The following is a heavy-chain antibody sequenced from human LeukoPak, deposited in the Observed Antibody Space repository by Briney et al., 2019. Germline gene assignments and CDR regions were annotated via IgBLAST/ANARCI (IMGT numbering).Heavy chain of an antibody. J-gene: IGHJ4*02. V-gene: IGHV3-33*01. D-gene: IGHD3-22*01. CDR1: GFTFSSYG. CDR2: IWYDGSNK. CDR3: ARGDYYDSSGYYRPGY. Sequence: GGSLRLSCAASGFTFSSYGMHWVRQAPGKGLEWVAVIWYDGSNKYYADSVKGRFTISRDNSKNTLYLQMNSLRAEDTAVYYRARGDYYDSSGYYRPGYWGQGTLVTVSS.